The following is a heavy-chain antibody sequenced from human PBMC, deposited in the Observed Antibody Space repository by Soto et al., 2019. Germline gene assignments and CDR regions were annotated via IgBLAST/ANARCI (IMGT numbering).Heavy chain of an antibody. CDR1: GFTFSSYA. J-gene: IGHJ6*02. CDR2: ISGSGGST. D-gene: IGHD2-2*01. Sequence: PGGSLRLSCAASGFTFSSYAMSWVRQAPGKGLEWVSAISGSGGSTYYADSVKGRFTISRDNSKNTLYLQMNSLRAEDTAVYYCAKDTTIYCSSTSCYDYYYYGMDVWGQGTTVTVSS. CDR3: AKDTTIYCSSTSCYDYYYYGMDV. V-gene: IGHV3-23*01.